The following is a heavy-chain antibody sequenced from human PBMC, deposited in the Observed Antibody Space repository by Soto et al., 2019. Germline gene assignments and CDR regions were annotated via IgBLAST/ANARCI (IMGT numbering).Heavy chain of an antibody. CDR1: GYTFTSYG. CDR3: ARDQTPLWFGEFLSYYYYGMDV. D-gene: IGHD3-10*01. V-gene: IGHV1-18*01. Sequence: ASVKVSCKASGYTFTSYGISWVRQAPGQGLEWMGWISAYNGNTNYAQKLQGRVTMTTDTSTSTAYMELRSLRSDDTAVYYCARDQTPLWFGEFLSYYYYGMDVWG. J-gene: IGHJ6*02. CDR2: ISAYNGNT.